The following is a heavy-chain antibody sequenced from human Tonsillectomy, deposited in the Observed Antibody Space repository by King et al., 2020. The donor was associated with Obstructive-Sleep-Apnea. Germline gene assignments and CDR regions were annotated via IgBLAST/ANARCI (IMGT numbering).Heavy chain of an antibody. J-gene: IGHJ2*01. CDR1: GGSVRSGMYY. CDR3: AREGGSSIWYFDL. CDR2: VYYTGST. D-gene: IGHD2-15*01. V-gene: IGHV4-61*01. Sequence: QLQESGPGLVKPSETLSLTCTVSGGSVRSGMYYWSWIRQPPGKGLEWIGYVYYTGSTDYHPSLKSRVAISVDTSKNQFSLKLRSVTAADTAVYFCAREGGSSIWYFDLWGRGTVVTVSS.